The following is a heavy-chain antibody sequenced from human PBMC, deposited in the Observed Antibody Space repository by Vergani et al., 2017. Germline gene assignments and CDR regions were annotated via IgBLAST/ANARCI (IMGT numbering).Heavy chain of an antibody. Sequence: QVQLQESGPGLVKPSETLSLTCTVSGGSVSSGSYYWSWIRQPPGKGLEWIGYIYYSGSTNYNPSLKSRGTISVDTSKNQFSLKLSSVTAADTAVYYCARAMPAYYDSSGYYDYWGQGTLVTVSS. CDR2: IYYSGST. J-gene: IGHJ4*02. V-gene: IGHV4-61*01. CDR1: GGSVSSGSYY. D-gene: IGHD3-22*01. CDR3: ARAMPAYYDSSGYYDY.